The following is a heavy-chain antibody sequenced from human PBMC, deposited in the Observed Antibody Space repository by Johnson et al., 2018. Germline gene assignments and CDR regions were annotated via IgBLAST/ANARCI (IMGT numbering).Heavy chain of an antibody. CDR1: GFTFSAYY. CDR3: AREGNCSSTSCYYDYYYYMDV. J-gene: IGHJ6*03. Sequence: QVQLVQSGGGLVKPGGSLRLSCAASGFTFSAYYMSWIRQAPGKGLEWVSYISSSGSTLYYADSVKGRLTISRDHDKNSQDLQMNSLTAEDTAVYYCAREGNCSSTSCYYDYYYYMDVWGKGTTVTVSS. CDR2: ISSSGSTL. D-gene: IGHD2-2*01. V-gene: IGHV3-11*04.